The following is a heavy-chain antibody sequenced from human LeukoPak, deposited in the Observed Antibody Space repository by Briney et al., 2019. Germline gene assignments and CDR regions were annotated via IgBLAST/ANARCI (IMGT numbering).Heavy chain of an antibody. Sequence: GGSLRLSCAASGFTLSRYWVHWVRQAPGKGLVWVSRIYTDGSYTSYADSVEGRFTISRDNAKNTLYLQTNSLRAEDTAVYFCARDMGGYDDYWGQGTLVTVSS. CDR3: ARDMGGYDDY. J-gene: IGHJ4*02. V-gene: IGHV3-74*01. CDR1: GFTLSRYW. CDR2: IYTDGSYT. D-gene: IGHD5-12*01.